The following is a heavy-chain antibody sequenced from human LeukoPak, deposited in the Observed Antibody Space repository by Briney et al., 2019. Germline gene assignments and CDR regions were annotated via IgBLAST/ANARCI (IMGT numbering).Heavy chain of an antibody. Sequence: GGSLRLSCAASGFTFSSYWMSWVRQAPGKGLEWVANIKQDGSEKYYVDSVKGRFTISRDNAKNSLYLQMNSLRAEDTAVYYCARSLVVPARSVFDPWGQGTLVTVSS. D-gene: IGHD2-2*01. CDR1: GFTFSSYW. CDR3: ARSLVVPARSVFDP. J-gene: IGHJ5*02. V-gene: IGHV3-7*01. CDR2: IKQDGSEK.